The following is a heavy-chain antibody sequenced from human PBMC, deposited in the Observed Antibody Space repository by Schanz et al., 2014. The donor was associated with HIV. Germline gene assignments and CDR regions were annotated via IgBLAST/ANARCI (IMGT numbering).Heavy chain of an antibody. CDR2: SRVKSDSYAT. CDR3: AKPEYDSRGSSQSHFDY. D-gene: IGHD3-22*01. Sequence: EVQVVESGGGLVQPGGSLRLSCTTSGFIFSDHFMGWVRQAPGKGLEWVARSRVKSDSYATEYAASVTGRFTISRDDSKNSVYLQMNSLNIEDTAVYYCAKPEYDSRGSSQSHFDYWGQGTLVTVSS. J-gene: IGHJ4*02. CDR1: GFIFSDHF. V-gene: IGHV3-72*01.